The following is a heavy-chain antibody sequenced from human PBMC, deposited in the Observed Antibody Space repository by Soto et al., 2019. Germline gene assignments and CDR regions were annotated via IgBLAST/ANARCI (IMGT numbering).Heavy chain of an antibody. CDR2: IYYSGST. V-gene: IGHV4-31*03. J-gene: IGHJ6*02. CDR1: GGSISSGGYY. Sequence: QVQLQESGPGLVKPSQTLSLTCTVSGGSISSGGYYWSWIRQHPGKGLEWIGYIYYSGSTYYNPSLKSRVTISVDTSKNQFSLKLSSVTAADTAVYYCAREIVDVAAAGYYYYYYGMDVWGQGTTVTVSS. D-gene: IGHD6-13*01. CDR3: AREIVDVAAAGYYYYYYGMDV.